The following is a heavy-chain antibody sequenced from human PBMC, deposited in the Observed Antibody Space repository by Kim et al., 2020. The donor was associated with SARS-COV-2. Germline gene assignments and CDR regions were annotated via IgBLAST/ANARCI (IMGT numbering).Heavy chain of an antibody. D-gene: IGHD4-17*01. CDR1: GFTLSRYS. Sequence: GGSLRLSCAASGFTLSRYSMNWVRRTPGKGLQWVSSISAGDTYYTDSVRGRFTISRDDAANSLFLQMTSLRAEDTAVYYCARDMHGDYDSFWFDSWGQGSLVTVSS. CDR3: ARDMHGDYDSFWFDS. CDR2: ISAGDT. V-gene: IGHV3-21*01. J-gene: IGHJ5*01.